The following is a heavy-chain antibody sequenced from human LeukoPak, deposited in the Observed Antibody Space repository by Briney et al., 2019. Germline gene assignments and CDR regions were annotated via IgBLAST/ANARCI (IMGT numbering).Heavy chain of an antibody. V-gene: IGHV3-33*08. Sequence: HAGGSLRLSCAASGFTFSSYGMPWVRQAPGKGLEWVALIWFDGRNKFHADSVKGRFTISRDNSKNTLFLQMNSLRAEDTAVYYCAREWGPIAVSGGPGYWGQGALVTVSS. CDR2: IWFDGRNK. D-gene: IGHD6-19*01. CDR1: GFTFSSYG. J-gene: IGHJ4*02. CDR3: AREWGPIAVSGGPGY.